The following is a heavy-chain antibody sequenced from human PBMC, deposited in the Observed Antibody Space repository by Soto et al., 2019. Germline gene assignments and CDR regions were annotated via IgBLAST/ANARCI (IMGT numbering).Heavy chain of an antibody. J-gene: IGHJ4*02. Sequence: SETLSLTCIVSGESISGTIYYWGWIRQPPGKGLEWIGSIYYSGSTYYNPSLKSRVTISVDTSKNHFSLKLTSVTAADTAVYYCARPGGSGWFYFDSWGQGSQVTVSS. CDR1: GESISGTIYY. V-gene: IGHV4-39*02. CDR3: ARPGGSGWFYFDS. CDR2: IYYSGST. D-gene: IGHD6-13*01.